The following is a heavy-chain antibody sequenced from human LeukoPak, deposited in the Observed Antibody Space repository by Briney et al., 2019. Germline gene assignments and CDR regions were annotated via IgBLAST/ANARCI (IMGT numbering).Heavy chain of an antibody. CDR1: GYAFTNYA. J-gene: IGHJ4*02. V-gene: IGHV1-18*01. CDR3: ARAPDVYVFGSAPFAY. D-gene: IGHD3-16*01. Sequence: ASVKVSCKASGYAFTNYAISWVRQAPGQGLEWMGWISVYNGNTNYAQKLQGRVTMTADTSTTTAYMELRSLRSDDTAVYYCARAPDVYVFGSAPFAYWGRGTLVTVSS. CDR2: ISVYNGNT.